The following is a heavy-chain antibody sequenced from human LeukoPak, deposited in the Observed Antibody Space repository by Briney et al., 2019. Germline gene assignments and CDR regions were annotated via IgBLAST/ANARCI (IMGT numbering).Heavy chain of an antibody. CDR1: GGSISSYY. Sequence: SETLSLTCSVSGGSISSYYWSWIRQPPGNGLEWIGYIYYSGSTNYNPSLKSRVTISVDTSKNQFSLKLSSVTAADTAVYYCARSLKGAGMDVWGKGTTVTVSS. CDR3: ARSLKGAGMDV. V-gene: IGHV4-59*01. D-gene: IGHD3-16*01. CDR2: IYYSGST. J-gene: IGHJ6*04.